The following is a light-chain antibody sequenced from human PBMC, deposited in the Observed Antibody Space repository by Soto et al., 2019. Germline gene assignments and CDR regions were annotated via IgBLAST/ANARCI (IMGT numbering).Light chain of an antibody. CDR2: AAS. CDR3: QQTHSTPYT. CDR1: QSIDTY. J-gene: IGKJ2*01. Sequence: DIQMTQSPSSLSASFGDRVTLTCRASQSIDTYLNWYQQKPGTGPKLLMYAASTLHIGVPSRFSGSGSRTDFTLTINSLQRENFATYFWQQTHSTPYTFGQGTKLEI. V-gene: IGKV1-39*01.